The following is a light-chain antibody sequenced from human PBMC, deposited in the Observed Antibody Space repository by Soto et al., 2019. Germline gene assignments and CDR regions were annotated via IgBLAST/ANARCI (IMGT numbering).Light chain of an antibody. Sequence: IHWTQSPSSLSASVGDRVTITCRASQAITNNLAWYQQKPGNPPRLLIYEESTLHSGVPSRFSGSGSGTDFTHTISSLQPEDFATYYCLQDYNYPRTFGQGTKVDIK. J-gene: IGKJ1*01. V-gene: IGKV1-6*01. CDR3: LQDYNYPRT. CDR2: EES. CDR1: QAITNN.